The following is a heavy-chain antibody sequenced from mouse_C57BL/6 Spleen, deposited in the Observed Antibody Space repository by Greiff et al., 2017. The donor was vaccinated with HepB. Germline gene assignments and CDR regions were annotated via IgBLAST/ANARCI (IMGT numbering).Heavy chain of an antibody. J-gene: IGHJ1*03. CDR1: GYAFSSYW. V-gene: IGHV1-80*01. CDR3: ARGGTTVVASSPYWYFDV. CDR2: IYPGDGDT. Sequence: VKLRQSGAELVKPGASVKISCKASGYAFSSYWMNWVKQRPGKGLEWIGQIYPGDGDTNYNGKFKGKATLTADKSSSTAYMQLSSLTSEDSAVYFCARGGTTVVASSPYWYFDVWGTGTTVTVSS. D-gene: IGHD1-1*01.